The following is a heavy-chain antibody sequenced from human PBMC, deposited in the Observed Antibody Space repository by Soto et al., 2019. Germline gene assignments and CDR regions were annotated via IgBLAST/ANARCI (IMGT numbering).Heavy chain of an antibody. V-gene: IGHV3-33*01. D-gene: IGHD6-6*01. J-gene: IGHJ4*02. CDR3: ARDRIAARAFAY. CDR2: IWYDGSNK. Sequence: PGGSLRLSCAASGFTFSSYGMHWVRQAPGKGLEWVAVIWYDGSNKYYADSVKGRFTISRDNSKNTLYLQMNSLRAEDTAVYYCARDRIAARAFAYWGQGTLVTVSS. CDR1: GFTFSSYG.